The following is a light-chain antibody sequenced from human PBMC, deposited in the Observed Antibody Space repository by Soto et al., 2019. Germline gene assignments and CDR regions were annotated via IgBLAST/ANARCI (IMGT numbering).Light chain of an antibody. CDR3: QQYANSPLT. J-gene: IGKJ3*01. CDR2: GAS. V-gene: IGKV3-20*01. CDR1: QSVSSSY. Sequence: EIVLTQSPGTLSLSPGEGATLSCRASQSVSSSYLAWYQQKPGQAPRLLIYGASSRATGIPDRFSGSGSGTDFTLTISRLEPEDFAVYHCQQYANSPLTFGPETNADIK.